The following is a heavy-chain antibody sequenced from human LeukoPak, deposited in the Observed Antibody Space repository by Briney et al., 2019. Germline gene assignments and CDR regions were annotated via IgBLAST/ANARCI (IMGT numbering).Heavy chain of an antibody. J-gene: IGHJ4*02. Sequence: SETLSLTCAVYGGSFSGYYWSWIRQPPGKGLEWIGEINHSGSTNYNPFLKSRVTISVDTSKNQFSLKLSSVTAADTAVYYCARDRGSYFDYWGQGTLVTVSS. CDR2: INHSGST. CDR3: ARDRGSYFDY. V-gene: IGHV4-34*01. CDR1: GGSFSGYY. D-gene: IGHD1-14*01.